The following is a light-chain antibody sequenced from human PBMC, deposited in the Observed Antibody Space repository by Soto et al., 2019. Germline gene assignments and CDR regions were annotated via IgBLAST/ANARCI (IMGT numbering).Light chain of an antibody. V-gene: IGLV2-11*01. J-gene: IGLJ1*01. CDR1: SSDVGGYNY. Sequence: QSALTQPRSVSGSPGQSVTISCTGTSSDVGGYNYVSWYQQHPGKAPKLMIYDVSKRPSGVPDCFSGSKSGNTASLTISGLQAEDEADYYCCSYAGSYTFVVFGTGTKLTVL. CDR2: DVS. CDR3: CSYAGSYTFVV.